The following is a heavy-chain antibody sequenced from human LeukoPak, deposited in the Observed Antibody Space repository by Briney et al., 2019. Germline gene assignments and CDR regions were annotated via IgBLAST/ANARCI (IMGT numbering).Heavy chain of an antibody. D-gene: IGHD6-19*01. CDR3: AISTVAGREYYFDY. J-gene: IGHJ4*02. CDR2: INPNSGGT. V-gene: IGHV1-2*02. Sequence: PMASVKVSCTASGYTFTDYYMHWVRQAPGQGLEWMGWINPNSGGTNYAQKFQGRVTMTRDTSISTAYMELSRLRSDDMAVYYCAISTVAGREYYFDYWGQGTLVTVSS. CDR1: GYTFTDYY.